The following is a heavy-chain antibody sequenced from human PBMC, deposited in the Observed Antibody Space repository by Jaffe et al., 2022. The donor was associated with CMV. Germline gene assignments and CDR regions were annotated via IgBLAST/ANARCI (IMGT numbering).Heavy chain of an antibody. CDR2: IKSKTAVGTT. CDR1: GFTFSNAW. Sequence: EVQLVESGGGLVKPGGSLGLSCAASGFTFSNAWMTWVRQVPGKGLEWVGRIKSKTAVGTTDYAAPVKGRFTISRDDSKNTIYLQMNSLKTEDTAVYYCIKGFCNNGACYNDDAFGFWGQGTLVTVSS. D-gene: IGHD2-8*01. CDR3: IKGFCNNGACYNDDAFGF. J-gene: IGHJ3*01. V-gene: IGHV3-15*01.